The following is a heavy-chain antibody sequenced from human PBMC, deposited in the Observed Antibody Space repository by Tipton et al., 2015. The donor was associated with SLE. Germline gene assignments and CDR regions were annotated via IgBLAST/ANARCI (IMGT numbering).Heavy chain of an antibody. J-gene: IGHJ4*02. CDR2: IFYTGST. D-gene: IGHD5-12*01. V-gene: IGHV4-28*01. CDR1: DYSITSDNW. CDR3: ARRHYSGPFDS. Sequence: TLSLTCIVSDYSITSDNWWGWIRQPPGKGLEWIGSIFYTGSTYYNPSLKSRVSFSIDTSKHQFSLKLNSVTAADTAVYYCARRHYSGPFDSWGQGTLVTVSS.